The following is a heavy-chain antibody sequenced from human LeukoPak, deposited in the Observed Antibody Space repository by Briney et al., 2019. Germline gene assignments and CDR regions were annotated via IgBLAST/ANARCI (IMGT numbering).Heavy chain of an antibody. CDR2: INHSGST. V-gene: IGHV4-34*01. D-gene: IGHD3-10*01. CDR3: ARNRGITRLFDY. J-gene: IGHJ4*02. Sequence: PSETLSLTCAVYGGSFSGYYWSWIRQPPGKGLEWIGEINHSGSTNYNPSLKSRVTISVDTSKNQFSLKLSSVTAADTAVYYCARNRGITRLFDYWGQGTLVTVSS. CDR1: GGSFSGYY.